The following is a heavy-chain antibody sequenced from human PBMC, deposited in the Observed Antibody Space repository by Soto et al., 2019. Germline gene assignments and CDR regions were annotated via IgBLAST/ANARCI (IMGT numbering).Heavy chain of an antibody. J-gene: IGHJ3*02. CDR1: GFICGSYD. CDR3: AKATATGGGAFDI. V-gene: IGHV3-23*01. CDR2: ILVDGRT. Sequence: GGSLRLSCAASGFICGSYDMSWVRQAPGKGLEWVSTILVDGRTFYVDSVKGRFTISRDSSNNMVYLQMNSLTAGDTALYYCAKATATGGGAFDICGQGTMVTVSS. D-gene: IGHD2-8*02.